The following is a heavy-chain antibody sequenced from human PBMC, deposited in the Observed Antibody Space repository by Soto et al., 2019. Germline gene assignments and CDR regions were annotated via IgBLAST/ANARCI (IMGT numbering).Heavy chain of an antibody. D-gene: IGHD1-26*01. CDR3: ARHHGNGYSGSYYRAFDI. CDR2: IYYSGSI. CDR1: GGPISSYY. Sequence: SETLSRTCTVSGGPISSYYWSWIRQPPGKGQEWIGYIYYSGSINYNPSLKSRVTISVDTSKIQFSLKLSSVTAADTAVYYCARHHGNGYSGSYYRAFDIWGQGTMVT. J-gene: IGHJ3*02. V-gene: IGHV4-59*08.